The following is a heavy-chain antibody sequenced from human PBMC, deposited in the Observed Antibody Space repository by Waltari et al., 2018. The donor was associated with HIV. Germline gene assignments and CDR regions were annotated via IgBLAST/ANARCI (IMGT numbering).Heavy chain of an antibody. V-gene: IGHV3-74*01. J-gene: IGHJ6*02. Sequence: EVQLVESGGGLVQPGGSLRLSCAASGFTFSSYWMHWVRQAPGKGPVWVSRSNRGGSRTSYADAVKGRFTISRDNTKNTLYLQMNSLRAEDTAVYYCARASPDIVATIKHYGMDVWGQGTTVTVSS. CDR2: SNRGGSRT. CDR1: GFTFSSYW. CDR3: ARASPDIVATIKHYGMDV. D-gene: IGHD5-12*01.